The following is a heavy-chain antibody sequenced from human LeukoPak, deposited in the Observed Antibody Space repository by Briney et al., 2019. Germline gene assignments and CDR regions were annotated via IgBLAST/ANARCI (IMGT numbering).Heavy chain of an antibody. J-gene: IGHJ3*02. CDR3: AREDDYVWGSYRPDAFDI. Sequence: GASVKVSCKASGYTFTGYYMHWVRQAPGQGLEWMGWMNPNSGNTGYAQKFQGRVTMTRDTSISTAYMELSRLRSDDTAVYYCAREDDYVWGSYRPDAFDIWGQGTMVTVSS. CDR1: GYTFTGYY. CDR2: MNPNSGNT. V-gene: IGHV1-2*02. D-gene: IGHD3-16*02.